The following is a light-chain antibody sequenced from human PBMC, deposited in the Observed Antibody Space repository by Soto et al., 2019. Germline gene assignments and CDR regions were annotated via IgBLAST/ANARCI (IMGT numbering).Light chain of an antibody. V-gene: IGLV2-14*01. CDR3: SSYIGTSTIYV. Sequence: SALTQPASVSGSPGQSITISCTGTIGDVGGYDYVSWYQQYPGTAPKLMIFEVSNRPSGVSNRFSGSKSGNTASLTISGLQAEDEADYYCSSYIGTSTIYVLGTGTKVTVL. CDR1: IGDVGGYDY. CDR2: EVS. J-gene: IGLJ1*01.